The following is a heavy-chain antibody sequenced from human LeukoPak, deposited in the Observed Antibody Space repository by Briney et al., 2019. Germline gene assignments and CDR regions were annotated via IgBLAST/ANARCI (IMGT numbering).Heavy chain of an antibody. V-gene: IGHV1-69*04. J-gene: IGHJ4*02. CDR1: GGTFSSYA. CDR3: ARGDGYGYYFDY. CDR2: IIPIFGIA. Sequence: SVKVSCKASGGTFSSYAISWVRQAPGQGLEWMGRIIPIFGIANYAQKFQGRVTITADRSTSTAYMELSSLRSEDTAVYYCARGDGYGYYFDYWGQGTLVTVSS. D-gene: IGHD5-24*01.